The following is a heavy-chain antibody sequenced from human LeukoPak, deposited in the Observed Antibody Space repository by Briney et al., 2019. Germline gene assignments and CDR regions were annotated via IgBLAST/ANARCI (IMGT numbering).Heavy chain of an antibody. J-gene: IGHJ6*03. CDR2: IYYSGGT. CDR3: ARGGGSGSYRSYYYYYYMDV. V-gene: IGHV4-59*01. D-gene: IGHD3-10*01. Sequence: SETLSLTCTVSGGSISSYYWSWIRQPPGKGLEWIGYIYYSGGTNYNPSLKSRVTISVDTSKNQFSLKLSSVTAADTAVYYCARGGGSGSYRSYYYYYYMDVWGKGTTVTISS. CDR1: GGSISSYY.